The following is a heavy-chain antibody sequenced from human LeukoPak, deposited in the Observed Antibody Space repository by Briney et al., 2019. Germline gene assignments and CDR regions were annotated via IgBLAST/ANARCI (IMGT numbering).Heavy chain of an antibody. D-gene: IGHD3-3*01. V-gene: IGHV4-38-2*02. CDR1: GYSISARYC. CDR2: FYHSGTT. CDR3: ARFRRGDFAIDF. J-gene: IGHJ4*02. Sequence: SETLSLTCNVSGYSISARYCWGWMRQPPGKGLEWIGCFYHSGTTYRNLAFKSRVTISADTSTNQVSLKLTSVSAADTAVYYCARFRRGDFAIDFWGQGTLVSVSP.